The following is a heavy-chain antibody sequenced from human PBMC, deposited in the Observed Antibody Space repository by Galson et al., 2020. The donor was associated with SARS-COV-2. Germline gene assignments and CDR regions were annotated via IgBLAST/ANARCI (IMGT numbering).Heavy chain of an antibody. CDR2: IYTSGST. J-gene: IGHJ4*02. D-gene: IGHD1-26*01. CDR1: GGSISSGSYY. Sequence: SETLSLTCTVSGGSISSGSYYWSWIRKPAGKGLEWIGRIYTSGSTNYNPSLKSRVTISVEMSKNQFSLKLTSVTAADTAVYYCARESRWGLYFDHWGQGTLVTVSS. CDR3: ARESRWGLYFDH. V-gene: IGHV4-61*02.